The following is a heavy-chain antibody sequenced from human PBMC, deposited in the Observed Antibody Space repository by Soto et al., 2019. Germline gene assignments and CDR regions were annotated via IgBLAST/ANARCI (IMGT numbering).Heavy chain of an antibody. D-gene: IGHD4-17*01. CDR1: GFTFSSYG. Sequence: GGSLRLSCAASGFTFSSYGMHWVRQAPGKGLEWVAVIWYDGSNKYYADSVKGRFTISRDNSKNTLYLQMNSLRAEDTAVYYCARVGDYGDYVDYYYYYMDVWGKGTTVTVSS. CDR2: IWYDGSNK. J-gene: IGHJ6*03. CDR3: ARVGDYGDYVDYYYYYMDV. V-gene: IGHV3-33*01.